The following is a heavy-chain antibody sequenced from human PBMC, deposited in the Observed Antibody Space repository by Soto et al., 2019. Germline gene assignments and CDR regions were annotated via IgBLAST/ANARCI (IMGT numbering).Heavy chain of an antibody. J-gene: IGHJ5*01. CDR2: IYQSATT. CDR3: ARGRCCLTGRSFPHSFDS. Sequence: SETLSLTCSVSGDAISCADYFWAWIRHPPGQALESIGYIYQSATTYYNPSFESRVATSLDTPKSQFSLNVTSVTAADTAVYVCARGRCCLTGRSFPHSFDSWGQGTLVTVSS. V-gene: IGHV4-30-4*08. D-gene: IGHD7-27*01. CDR1: GDAISCADYF.